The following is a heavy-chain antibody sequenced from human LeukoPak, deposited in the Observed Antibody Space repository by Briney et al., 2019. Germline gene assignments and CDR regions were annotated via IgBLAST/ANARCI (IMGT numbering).Heavy chain of an antibody. J-gene: IGHJ4*02. CDR2: MYYSGNT. D-gene: IGHD6-19*01. CDR1: GGSISSYY. CDR3: ARRSGSGWYFDY. Sequence: PSETLSLTCNVSGGSISSYYWSWIRQPPGKGLEWIGYMYYSGNTNYNPSLKSRVTTSVDSSKNQFSLKLSSVTAADTAVYYCARRSGSGWYFDYWGQGTLVTVSS. V-gene: IGHV4-59*08.